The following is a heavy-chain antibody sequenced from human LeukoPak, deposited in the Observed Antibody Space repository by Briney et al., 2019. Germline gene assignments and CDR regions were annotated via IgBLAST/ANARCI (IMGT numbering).Heavy chain of an antibody. D-gene: IGHD3-22*01. J-gene: IGHJ4*02. CDR3: AGEGGSGYFHDDNFDY. CDR1: GFTFSSYS. V-gene: IGHV3-21*01. Sequence: PGGSLRLSCAASGFTFSSYSMNWVRQAPGKGLEWVSSISSSSSYIYYADSVKGRFTISRDNAKNSLYLQMNSLRVGDTAVYYCAGEGGSGYFHDDNFDYWGQGTLVTVSS. CDR2: ISSSSSYI.